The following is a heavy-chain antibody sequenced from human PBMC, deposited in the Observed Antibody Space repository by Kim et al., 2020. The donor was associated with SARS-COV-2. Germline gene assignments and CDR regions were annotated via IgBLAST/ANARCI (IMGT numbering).Heavy chain of an antibody. Sequence: SETLSLTCTVSGGSISSGGYYWSWIRQHPGKGLEWIGYIYYSGSTYYNPSLKSRVTISVDTSKNQFSLKLSSVTAADTAVYYCARGEGGYYYFWFDYWGQGTLVTVSS. D-gene: IGHD3-22*01. CDR1: GGSISSGGYY. CDR2: IYYSGST. V-gene: IGHV4-31*03. CDR3: ARGEGGYYYFWFDY. J-gene: IGHJ4*02.